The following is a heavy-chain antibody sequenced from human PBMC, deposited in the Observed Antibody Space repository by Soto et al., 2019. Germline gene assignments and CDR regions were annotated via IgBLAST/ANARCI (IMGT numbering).Heavy chain of an antibody. CDR2: INHSGST. CDR1: GGSFSGYY. V-gene: IGHV4-34*01. Sequence: PSETLSLTCAVYGGSFSGYYWSWIRQPPGKGLEWIGEINHSGSTNYNPSLKSRVTISVDTSKNQFSLKLSSVTAADTAVYYCARGGSYYDFWSGPNPTYYMDVWGKGTTVTVSS. CDR3: ARGGSYYDFWSGPNPTYYMDV. J-gene: IGHJ6*03. D-gene: IGHD3-3*01.